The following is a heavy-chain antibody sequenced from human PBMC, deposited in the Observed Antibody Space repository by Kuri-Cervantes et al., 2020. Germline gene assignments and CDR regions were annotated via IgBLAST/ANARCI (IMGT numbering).Heavy chain of an antibody. J-gene: IGHJ4*02. V-gene: IGHV3-30*18. CDR2: ISYDGSNK. CDR1: GFTVSSNY. Sequence: GESLKISCAASGFTVSSNYMSWVRQAPGKGLEWVAVISYDGSNKYYADSVKGRFTISRDNAKNSLYLQMNSLRAEDTALYYCAKRGYGEVDYWGQGTLVTVSS. D-gene: IGHD4-17*01. CDR3: AKRGYGEVDY.